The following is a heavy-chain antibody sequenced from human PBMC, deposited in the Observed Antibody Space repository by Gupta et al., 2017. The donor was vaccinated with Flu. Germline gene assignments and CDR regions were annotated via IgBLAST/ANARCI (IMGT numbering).Heavy chain of an antibody. V-gene: IGHV3-21*01. Sequence: FTFSRYAMNWVRQAPGKGLEWVSSISSSSSYIYYADSVKGRFTISRDNAKNSLYLQMNSLRAEDTAVYYCTRAWDCSGGSCYSDYWGQGALVTVSS. CDR2: ISSSSSYI. CDR3: TRAWDCSGGSCYSDY. D-gene: IGHD2-15*01. J-gene: IGHJ4*02. CDR1: FTFSRYA.